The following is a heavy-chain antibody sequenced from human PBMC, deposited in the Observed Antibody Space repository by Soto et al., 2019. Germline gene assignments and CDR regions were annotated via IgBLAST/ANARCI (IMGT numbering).Heavy chain of an antibody. CDR1: GVSISSSRYY. CDR3: ARHRSSGWYVDFDY. J-gene: IGHJ4*02. Sequence: PSETLSLTCAVSGVSISSSRYYWGWIRHSPGKGLEWIGGIYYSGNTQYNPSLKSRVTISVDTSKSQFSLNLTSVTAADTAVYYCARHRSSGWYVDFDYWGQGTLVTVSS. V-gene: IGHV4-39*01. D-gene: IGHD6-19*01. CDR2: IYYSGNT.